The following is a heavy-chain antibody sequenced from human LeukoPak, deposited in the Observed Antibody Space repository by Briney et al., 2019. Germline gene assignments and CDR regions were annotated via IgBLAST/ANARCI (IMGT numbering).Heavy chain of an antibody. CDR2: INPNSGGT. V-gene: IGHV1-2*06. D-gene: IGHD2-2*01. CDR1: GYTFTGYH. J-gene: IGHJ3*02. Sequence: ASVKVSCKASGYTFTGYHIHWVRQAPGQGLEWMGRINPNSGGTNYAQKFQGRVTMTRDTSISTAYMELSRLRSDDTAVYYCARGRAVVPAVTRGYDAFDIWGQGTMVTVSS. CDR3: ARGRAVVPAVTRGYDAFDI.